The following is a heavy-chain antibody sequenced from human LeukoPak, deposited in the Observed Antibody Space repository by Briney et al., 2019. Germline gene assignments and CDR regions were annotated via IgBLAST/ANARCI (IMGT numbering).Heavy chain of an antibody. D-gene: IGHD6-19*01. J-gene: IGHJ4*02. CDR3: ARNWGIAVPVPDFPDY. Sequence: GGSLRLSCAAPGFTFSSYGMHWVRQAPGKGLEWVAVISYDGSNKYYADSVKGRFTISRDNSKNTLYLQMNSLIAEDTAVYYCARNWGIAVPVPDFPDYWGQGTLVTVSS. CDR1: GFTFSSYG. V-gene: IGHV3-30*03. CDR2: ISYDGSNK.